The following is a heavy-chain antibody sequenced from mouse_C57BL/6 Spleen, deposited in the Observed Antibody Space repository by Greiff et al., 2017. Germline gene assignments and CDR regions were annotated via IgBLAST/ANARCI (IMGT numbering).Heavy chain of an antibody. J-gene: IGHJ4*01. V-gene: IGHV1-4*01. D-gene: IGHD1-1*01. CDR3: ARDYYGSSYGDYAMDY. CDR2: INPSSGYT. CDR1: GYTFTSYT. Sequence: QVQLQQSGAELARPGASVKMSCKASGYTFTSYTMHWVKQRPGQGLEWIGYINPSSGYTKYNQKFKDKATLTADKSSSTAYMQLSSLTSEDSAVYYCARDYYGSSYGDYAMDYWGQGTSVTVSS.